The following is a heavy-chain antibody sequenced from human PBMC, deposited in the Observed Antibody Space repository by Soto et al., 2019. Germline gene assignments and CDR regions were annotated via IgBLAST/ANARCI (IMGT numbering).Heavy chain of an antibody. CDR2: IYTGDGT. J-gene: IGHJ4*02. D-gene: IGHD3-3*02. CDR1: GFTVSSNY. Sequence: EVQLVESGGGLVQPGGSLRLSCAASGFTVSSNYMSWVRQAPGKGLEWVSVIYTGDGTYYADSVKGRFTISRDNSKNTLYLQMNGLRAEDTAVYYCARGQLLAVRWGQGTLVTGSS. V-gene: IGHV3-66*01. CDR3: ARGQLLAVR.